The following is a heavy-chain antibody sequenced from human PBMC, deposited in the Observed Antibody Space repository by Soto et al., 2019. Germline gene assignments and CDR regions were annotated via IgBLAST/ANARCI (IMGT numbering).Heavy chain of an antibody. Sequence: QVQLVESGGGVVQPGRSLRLSCAASGFTFSSYGMHWVRQAPGKGLEWVAVIWYDGSNKYYADSVKGRFTISRDNSKNTLYLQINSLRAEDTAVYYCARGRSGNPGYYYYGMDVWGQGTTVTVSS. V-gene: IGHV3-33*01. CDR3: ARGRSGNPGYYYYGMDV. CDR1: GFTFSSYG. D-gene: IGHD1-1*01. CDR2: IWYDGSNK. J-gene: IGHJ6*02.